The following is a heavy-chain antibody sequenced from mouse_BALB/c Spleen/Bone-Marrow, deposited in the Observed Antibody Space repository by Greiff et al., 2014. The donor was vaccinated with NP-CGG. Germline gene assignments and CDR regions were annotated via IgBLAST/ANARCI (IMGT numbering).Heavy chain of an antibody. Sequence: EVQLQQSGPELVKPGASVKMSCKASGYSFTSFILHWVKMRPGQGLEWIGYINPYNDGTKYNEKFKGKAILTSDKSSSSANMELGSLTSEDSAVYYCARAMIYYYAMDYWGQGTSVTVSS. CDR3: ARAMIYYYAMDY. V-gene: IGHV1-14*01. CDR2: INPYNDGT. J-gene: IGHJ4*01. CDR1: GYSFTSFI. D-gene: IGHD2-4*01.